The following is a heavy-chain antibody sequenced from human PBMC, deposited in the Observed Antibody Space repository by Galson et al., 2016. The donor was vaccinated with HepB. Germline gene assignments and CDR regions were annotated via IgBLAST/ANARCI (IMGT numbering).Heavy chain of an antibody. Sequence: SETLSLTCGVYGASLSGYSWSWIRQAPGRGLEWIGEINQRGDTNYNPSLKSRVTISIDTSKNQFSLQLTSVTAADTAVNYCARGGGAYANSWGGDWGQGTLVTVSS. D-gene: IGHD6-13*01. J-gene: IGHJ4*02. V-gene: IGHV4-34*01. CDR2: INQRGDT. CDR3: ARGGGAYANSWGGD. CDR1: GASLSGYS.